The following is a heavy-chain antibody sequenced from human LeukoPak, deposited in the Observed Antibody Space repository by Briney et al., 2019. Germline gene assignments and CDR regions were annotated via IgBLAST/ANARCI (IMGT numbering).Heavy chain of an antibody. V-gene: IGHV4-34*01. D-gene: IGHD1/OR15-1a*01. J-gene: IGHJ3*02. Sequence: PSETLSLTCAVYGGSFSGYYWSWIRQPPGKGLEWIGEINHSGSTNYNPSLKSRVTISVDTSKNQFSLKLSSVTAADTAVHYCARVGEQNAFDIWGQGTMVTVSS. CDR1: GGSFSGYY. CDR2: INHSGST. CDR3: ARVGEQNAFDI.